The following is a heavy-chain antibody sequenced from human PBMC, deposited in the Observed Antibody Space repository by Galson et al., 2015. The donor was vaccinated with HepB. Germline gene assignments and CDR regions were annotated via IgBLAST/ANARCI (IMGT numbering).Heavy chain of an antibody. CDR3: ALGGDTRAFDI. CDR2: ISWNSGSI. CDR1: GFTFDDYA. V-gene: IGHV3-9*01. D-gene: IGHD1-26*01. J-gene: IGHJ3*02. Sequence: SLRLSCAASGFTFDDYAMHWVRQAPGKGLEWVSGISWNSGSIGYADSVKGRFTISRDNAKNSLYLQMNSLRAEDTALYYCALGGDTRAFDIWGQGTMVTVSS.